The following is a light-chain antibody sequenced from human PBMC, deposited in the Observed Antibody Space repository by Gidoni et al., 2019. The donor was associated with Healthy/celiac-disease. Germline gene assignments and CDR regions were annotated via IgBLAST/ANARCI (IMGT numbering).Light chain of an antibody. V-gene: IGKV3-11*01. CDR2: DAS. CDR1: QSVSSY. Sequence: EIVLTQSPATLSLAPGERATLSCRASQSVSSYLDGYQQKPGQAPRLRIYDASNRATGIPDRFSCSGSGTDFTLTISSLEPEDFAVDYCQQRSNWSVTVGQGTKLESK. CDR3: QQRSNWSVT. J-gene: IGKJ2*01.